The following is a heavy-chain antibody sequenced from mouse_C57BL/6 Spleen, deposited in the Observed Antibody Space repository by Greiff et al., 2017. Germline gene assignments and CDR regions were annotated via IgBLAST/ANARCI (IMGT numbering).Heavy chain of an antibody. D-gene: IGHD1-1*01. J-gene: IGHJ4*01. Sequence: QVQLKQPGTELVKPGASVKLSCKASGYTFTSYWMHWVKQRPGQGLEWIGNINPSNGGTNYNEKFKSKATLTVDKSSSTAYMQLSSLTSEDSAVYYCARGRISYGAMDYWGQGTSVTVSS. CDR2: INPSNGGT. CDR1: GYTFTSYW. CDR3: ARGRISYGAMDY. V-gene: IGHV1-53*01.